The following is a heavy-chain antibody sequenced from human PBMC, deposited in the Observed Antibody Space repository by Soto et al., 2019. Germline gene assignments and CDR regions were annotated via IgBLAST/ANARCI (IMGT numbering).Heavy chain of an antibody. CDR1: GGAISSGGYY. V-gene: IGHV4-31*01. D-gene: IGHD3-22*01. CDR2: IYYSGST. Sequence: SGTLTLTCTVSGGAISSGGYYWSWIRPDPGKGLEWIGNIYYSGSTYYNPSQNRPFTISVDTSKNQFSLKLSSVPAADTAVYYCAGVELRYNYYYRSGYYFDLGGRGTLFPVSS. CDR3: AGVELRYNYYYRSGYYFDL. J-gene: IGHJ2*01.